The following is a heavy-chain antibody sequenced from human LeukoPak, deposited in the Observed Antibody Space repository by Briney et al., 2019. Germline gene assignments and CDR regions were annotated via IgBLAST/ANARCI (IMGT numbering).Heavy chain of an antibody. CDR3: AKPVTDYDILTGYDY. CDR1: GFTFSTYA. J-gene: IGHJ4*02. Sequence: GGSLSLSCSASGFTFSTYAMTWVRQAPGKGLEWVSALSASGAATKYADSVQGRFTISRDNSKNTVSLQMSGLRAEDTATYYCAKPVTDYDILTGYDYWGQGTLVTVSS. CDR2: LSASGAAT. D-gene: IGHD3-9*01. V-gene: IGHV3-23*01.